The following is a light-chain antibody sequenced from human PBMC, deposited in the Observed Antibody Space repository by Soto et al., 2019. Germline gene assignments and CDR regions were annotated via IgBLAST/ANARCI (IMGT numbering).Light chain of an antibody. CDR2: DVS. J-gene: IGLJ1*01. CDR3: SSYTTSSLYV. CDR1: SSDVGGYNY. Sequence: QSVLTQPASVCGSPGQSITISCTGTSSDVGGYNYVSWYQQHPGKAPKLMIYDVSNRPSGVSNRFSGSKSGNTASLIISGLQAEDEADYYCSSYTTSSLYVFGTGTKVTVL. V-gene: IGLV2-14*01.